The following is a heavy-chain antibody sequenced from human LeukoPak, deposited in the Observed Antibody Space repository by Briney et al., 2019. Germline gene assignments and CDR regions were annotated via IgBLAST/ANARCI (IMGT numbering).Heavy chain of an antibody. J-gene: IGHJ5*02. Sequence: PGGSLRLSCAASGFTFSSYSMNWVRQAPGKGLVWVSRTNPDGSSPSYADSVKGRFTISRDNAKNTLYLQMNSLRAEDTAVYYCARERTTVITYWFDPWGQGTLVTVSS. CDR1: GFTFSSYS. CDR3: ARERTTVITYWFDP. V-gene: IGHV3-74*01. D-gene: IGHD4-17*01. CDR2: TNPDGSSP.